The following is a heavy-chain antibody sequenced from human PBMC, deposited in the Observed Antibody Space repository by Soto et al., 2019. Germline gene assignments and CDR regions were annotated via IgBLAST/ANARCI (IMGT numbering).Heavy chain of an antibody. D-gene: IGHD2-2*01. CDR1: GYSFTSHW. J-gene: IGHJ6*02. CDR3: ARQGSSTSRPYYYYYYGMDV. Sequence: GESLKISCKGSGYSFTSHWIGWVRQMPGKGLEWMGIIYPGDSDTRYSPSFQGQVTISADKSISTAYLQWSSLKASDTAMYYCARQGSSTSRPYYYYYYGMDVWGQGTTVTVSS. V-gene: IGHV5-51*01. CDR2: IYPGDSDT.